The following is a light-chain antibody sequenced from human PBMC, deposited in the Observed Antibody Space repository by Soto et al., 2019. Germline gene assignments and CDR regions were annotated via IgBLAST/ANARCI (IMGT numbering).Light chain of an antibody. Sequence: QSALTQPASVSGSPGQSITISCTGTSSDVGGYNYVSWYQQHPGKVPKLMIYDVSNRPSGVSNRFSGSKSGNTASLTISGLQADEEADYYCSSSTSSSTLYVFGTGTKVTVL. CDR2: DVS. CDR1: SSDVGGYNY. CDR3: SSSTSSSTLYV. J-gene: IGLJ1*01. V-gene: IGLV2-14*01.